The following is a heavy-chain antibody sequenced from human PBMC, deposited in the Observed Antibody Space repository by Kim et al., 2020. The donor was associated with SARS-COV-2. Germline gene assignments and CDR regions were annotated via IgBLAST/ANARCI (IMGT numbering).Heavy chain of an antibody. CDR1: GFTVTTYN. D-gene: IGHD4-4*01. V-gene: IGHV3-53*01. Sequence: GGSLRLSCAASGFTVTTYNMNWVRQAPGKGLEFVSSICGDGGRYYYASLERRLTTSSNNSKNKMHFQKNNMRDDENTPYYYAAVEEREGTDSTRDY. J-gene: IGHJ4*01. CDR2: ICGDGGR. CDR3: AAVEEREGTDSTRDY.